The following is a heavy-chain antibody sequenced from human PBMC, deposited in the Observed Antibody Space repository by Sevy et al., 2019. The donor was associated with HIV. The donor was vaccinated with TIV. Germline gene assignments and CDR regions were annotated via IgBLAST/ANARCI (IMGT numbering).Heavy chain of an antibody. CDR2: FCFGGSKI. CDR3: AREGCTQPHDY. Sequence: GGSLISCAASGFTFSIYTMSWVRQAPGKGLEWVSTFCFGGSKIYYADSVKGRFTISRDNSRNTVYLQMNSLRADDTAVYYCAREGCTQPHDYWGQGTLVTVSS. J-gene: IGHJ4*02. V-gene: IGHV3-23*01. CDR1: GFTFSIYT. D-gene: IGHD2-8*01.